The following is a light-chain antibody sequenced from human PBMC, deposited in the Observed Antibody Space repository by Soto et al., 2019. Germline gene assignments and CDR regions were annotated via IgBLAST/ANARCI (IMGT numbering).Light chain of an antibody. CDR3: SSYTPTNTVV. Sequence: QSALTQPASVSGSPGQSITISCTGTGSDVGSNNYVSWYRQHPGKAPTLMIYEVNNRPSGVSNRFSGSKSGDTASLTISGLQAEDEADYYCSSYTPTNTVVFGGGTKLTVL. J-gene: IGLJ2*01. CDR2: EVN. V-gene: IGLV2-14*01. CDR1: GSDVGSNNY.